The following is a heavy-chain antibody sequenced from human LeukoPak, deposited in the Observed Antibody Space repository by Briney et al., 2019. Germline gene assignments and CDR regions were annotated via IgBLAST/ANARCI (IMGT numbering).Heavy chain of an antibody. Sequence: GGSLRLSCVASGFTFTTYAMGWVRQVPGKGLEWVSFISWNGGSTYYADSVKGRFTISRDNIKNSLYLQMNSLRPEDTALYYCAKDGICTSTTCYVDYWGQGTLVTVSS. CDR3: AKDGICTSTTCYVDY. D-gene: IGHD2-2*01. CDR1: GFTFTTYA. J-gene: IGHJ4*02. V-gene: IGHV3-43D*03. CDR2: ISWNGGST.